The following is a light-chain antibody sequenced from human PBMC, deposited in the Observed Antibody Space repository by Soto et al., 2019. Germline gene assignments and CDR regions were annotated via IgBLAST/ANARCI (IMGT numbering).Light chain of an antibody. CDR1: QSVSSNY. J-gene: IGKJ2*01. CDR2: GAS. V-gene: IGKV3-20*01. Sequence: EIVLTQSPGTLSLSPGERATLSCRASQSVSSNYLAWYQQKPGQAPRLLIFGASSRATGIPDRFSGSGSGTDFTLIISRLGPEDFAVYYCEQYFSSPPYTFGRGTKLEIK. CDR3: EQYFSSPPYT.